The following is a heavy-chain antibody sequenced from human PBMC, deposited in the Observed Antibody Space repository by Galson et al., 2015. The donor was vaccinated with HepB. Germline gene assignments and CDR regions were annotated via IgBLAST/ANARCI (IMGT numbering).Heavy chain of an antibody. CDR1: GFTFSSYA. Sequence: SLRLSCAASGFTFSSYAMHWVRQAPGKGLEWVAVISYDGSNKYYADSVKGRFTISRDNSKSTLYLQMNSLRAEDTAVYYCASALKEIYLGLIAAAPDDYWGQGTLVTVSS. CDR2: ISYDGSNK. J-gene: IGHJ4*02. CDR3: ASALKEIYLGLIAAAPDDY. V-gene: IGHV3-30*04. D-gene: IGHD6-13*01.